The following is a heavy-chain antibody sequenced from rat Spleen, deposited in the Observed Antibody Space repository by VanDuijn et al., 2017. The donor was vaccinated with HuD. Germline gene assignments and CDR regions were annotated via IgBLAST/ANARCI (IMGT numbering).Heavy chain of an antibody. CDR3: ARQDTDPDF. J-gene: IGHJ1*01. V-gene: IGHV5-7*01. CDR2: LSYDGSST. CDR1: GFTFSDYY. Sequence: EVQLVESGGGLVQPGWSLKLSCAASGFTFSDYYMAWVRQAPTKGLEWVATLSYDGSSTYYRDSVKGRFTISRDNAKSTLYLQMDSLRSEDTATYYCARQDTDPDFWGPGTMVTVSS. D-gene: IGHD1-6*01.